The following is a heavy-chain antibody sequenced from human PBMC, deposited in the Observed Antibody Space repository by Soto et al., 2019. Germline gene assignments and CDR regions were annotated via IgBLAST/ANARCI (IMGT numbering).Heavy chain of an antibody. J-gene: IGHJ4*02. CDR2: IYYSGRS. CDR1: GGSVNSGTYY. Sequence: QVQLQESGPGLMKPSETLSLTCTVSGGSVNSGTYYWSWIRQPPGKGLEWIGDIYYSGRSKYSPSLKRRVTISVATSKSQFSLRLSSVTPADTAVYYCARMRGMQRLGFDCWGQGTLVTVSP. CDR3: ARMRGMQRLGFDC. D-gene: IGHD3-16*01. V-gene: IGHV4-61*01.